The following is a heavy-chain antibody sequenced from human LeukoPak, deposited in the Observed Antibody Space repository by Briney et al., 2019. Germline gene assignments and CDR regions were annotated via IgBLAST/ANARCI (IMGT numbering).Heavy chain of an antibody. J-gene: IGHJ6*02. D-gene: IGHD3-10*01. CDR1: GFTFNNYA. CDR2: ISDNGGDR. V-gene: IGHV3-23*01. Sequence: GGSLRLSCAASGFTFNNYAMSWVRQAPGKGLEWVSAISDNGGDRKYADSVKGRFTISRDNSKNTLYLQMNSLRAEDTAVYYCAKDQGYYGSGSYWSLHYYYYYGMDVWGQGTTVTVSS. CDR3: AKDQGYYGSGSYWSLHYYYYYGMDV.